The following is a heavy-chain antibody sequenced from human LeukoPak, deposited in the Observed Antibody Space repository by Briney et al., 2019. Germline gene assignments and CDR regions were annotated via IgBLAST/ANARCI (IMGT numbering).Heavy chain of an antibody. CDR3: ARENGHIYGYAFLDQ. V-gene: IGHV3-23*03. CDR1: GFTFSSHA. J-gene: IGHJ4*02. D-gene: IGHD5-18*01. Sequence: GGSLRLSCGDSGFTFSSHAMTWVRQAPGKGLEWVSVIESGGRTYYADSVKGRFTISRDSSKNTLYLQMNSLRAEDTAFYFCARENGHIYGYAFLDQWGQGTLVTVSS. CDR2: IESGGRT.